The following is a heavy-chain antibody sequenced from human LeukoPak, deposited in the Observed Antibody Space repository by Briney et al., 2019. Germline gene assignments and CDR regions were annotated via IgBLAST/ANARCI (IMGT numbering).Heavy chain of an antibody. V-gene: IGHV4-39*01. J-gene: IGHJ4*02. CDR1: GGSISSSSYY. CDR3: ARHIVDAYDFWSGYYTPPYYFDY. CDR2: IYYSGST. Sequence: SETVSLTCTVSGGSISSSSYYWGWIRQPPGKGLEWIGSIYYSGSTYYNPSLKSRVTISVDTSKNQFSLKLSSVTAADTAVYYCARHIVDAYDFWSGYYTPPYYFDYWGQGTLVTVSS. D-gene: IGHD3-3*01.